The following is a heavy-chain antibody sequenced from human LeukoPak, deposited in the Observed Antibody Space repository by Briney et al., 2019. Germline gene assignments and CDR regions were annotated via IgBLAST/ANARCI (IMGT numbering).Heavy chain of an antibody. CDR3: ARRGVVAATEGFFDF. D-gene: IGHD6-19*01. V-gene: IGHV5-51*01. J-gene: IGHJ4*02. CDR1: GYSFTTYW. CDR2: IYPDDSDT. Sequence: GESLKISCKGSGYSFTTYWIGWVRQMPGKGLGWMGIIYPDDSDTRYSPSFQGLVTFSADKSLSTAYLQWSSLKASDSAMYYCARRGVVAATEGFFDFWGQGTLVTVSS.